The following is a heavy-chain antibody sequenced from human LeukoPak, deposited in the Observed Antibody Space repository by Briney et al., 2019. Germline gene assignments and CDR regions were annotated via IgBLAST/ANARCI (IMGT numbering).Heavy chain of an antibody. J-gene: IGHJ4*02. CDR3: AREDFYDSGSNDY. Sequence: ASVKVSCKASGYTFTNYYIHWVRQAPGQGLEWMGIINPSDGSTTYAQKFQGRITMTRDTSIGTAYMELSSLRSEDTAVYYCAREDFYDSGSNDYWGQGTLVTVSS. CDR2: INPSDGST. V-gene: IGHV1-46*01. CDR1: GYTFTNYY. D-gene: IGHD3-22*01.